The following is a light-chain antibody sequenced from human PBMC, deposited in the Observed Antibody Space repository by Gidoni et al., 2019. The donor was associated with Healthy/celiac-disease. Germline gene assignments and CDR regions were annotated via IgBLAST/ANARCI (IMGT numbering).Light chain of an antibody. CDR2: GNS. Sequence: QSVLTQPPSVSGAPGQRVTISCTGNSSNIGAGYDVHWYQQLPGTAPKLLIYGNSKRPSGVPDRCSGSKSGTSASLAITGLQAEDEADYYCQSYDSSLSGSVFGGGTKLTVL. CDR3: QSYDSSLSGSV. CDR1: SSNIGAGYD. V-gene: IGLV1-40*01. J-gene: IGLJ3*02.